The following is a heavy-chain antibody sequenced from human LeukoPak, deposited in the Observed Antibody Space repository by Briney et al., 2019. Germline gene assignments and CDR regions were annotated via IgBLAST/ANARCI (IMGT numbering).Heavy chain of an antibody. CDR1: GFTFSSYA. CDR2: ISGSGGST. D-gene: IGHD4-11*01. CDR3: AKVPPYSNYKAVSLDY. V-gene: IGHV3-23*01. Sequence: GGSLRLSCAASGFTFSSYAMSWVRQAPGKGLEWVSAISGSGGSTYYADSVKGRFTISRDNSKNTLYLQMISLRAAGTAVYYCAKVPPYSNYKAVSLDYWGQGTLVTVSS. J-gene: IGHJ4*02.